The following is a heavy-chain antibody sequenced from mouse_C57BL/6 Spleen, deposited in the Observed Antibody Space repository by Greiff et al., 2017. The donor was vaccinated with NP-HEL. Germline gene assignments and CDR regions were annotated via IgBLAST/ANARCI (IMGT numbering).Heavy chain of an antibody. V-gene: IGHV2-5*01. CDR3: AKPSTVVATKWYFDV. CDR2: IWRGGST. J-gene: IGHJ1*03. Sequence: VQLQQSGPGLVQPSQSLSITCTVSGFSLTSYGVHWVRQSPGKGLEWLGVIWRGGSTDYNAAFMSRLSITKDNSKSQVFFKMNSLQADDTAIYYCAKPSTVVATKWYFDVWGTGTTVTVSS. D-gene: IGHD1-1*01. CDR1: GFSLTSYG.